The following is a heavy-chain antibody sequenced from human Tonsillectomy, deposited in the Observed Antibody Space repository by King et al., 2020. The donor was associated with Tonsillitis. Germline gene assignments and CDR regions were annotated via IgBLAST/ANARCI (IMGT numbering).Heavy chain of an antibody. CDR2: IYYSGST. D-gene: IGHD6-6*01. CDR3: ARHSRIAARPGNWFDP. Sequence: QLQESGPGLVKPSETLSLTCTVSGGSISSSSYYWGWIRQPPGKGLEWIGSIYYSGSTYYNPSLKSRVTISVDTSKKQFSLKLSSVTAADTAVYYCARHSRIAARPGNWFDPWGQGTLVTVSS. J-gene: IGHJ5*02. CDR1: GGSISSSSYY. V-gene: IGHV4-39*01.